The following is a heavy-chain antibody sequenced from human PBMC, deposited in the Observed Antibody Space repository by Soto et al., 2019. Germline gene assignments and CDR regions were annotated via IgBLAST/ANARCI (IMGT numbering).Heavy chain of an antibody. J-gene: IGHJ4*02. CDR3: ARAIYEGYCSSD. V-gene: IGHV1-69*13. CDR2: IIPKIGTT. CDR1: GGGNMRDYR. Sequence: LVKVACKASGGGNMRDYRSTWVRQAPGQGLEWMGGIIPKIGTTNYAQNFQGRVTITADESTSTAYMELRSLRSDDTAVYYCARAIYEGYCSSDWGQGTLVTVSS. D-gene: IGHD2-2*01.